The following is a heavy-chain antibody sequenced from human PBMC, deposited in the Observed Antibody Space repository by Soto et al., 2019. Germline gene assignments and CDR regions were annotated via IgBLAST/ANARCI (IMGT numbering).Heavy chain of an antibody. V-gene: IGHV5-51*01. D-gene: IGHD6-6*01. J-gene: IGHJ6*02. CDR1: GYSFTSYW. CDR3: AGTSSSPRFYYYGMDV. CDR2: IYPGDSDT. Sequence: GESLKISCKGSGYSFTSYWIGWVRQMPGKGLEWMGIIYPGDSDTRYSPSFQGQVTISADKSISTAYLQWSSLKASDTAMYYCAGTSSSPRFYYYGMDVWGQGTTVTVSS.